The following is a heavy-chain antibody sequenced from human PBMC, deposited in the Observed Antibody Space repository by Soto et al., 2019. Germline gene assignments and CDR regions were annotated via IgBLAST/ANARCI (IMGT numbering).Heavy chain of an antibody. D-gene: IGHD5-18*01. CDR2: ISSSSSTI. Sequence: EVQLVESGGGLVQPGGSLRLSCAASGFTFSSYSMNWVRQAPGKGLEWVSYISSSSSTIYYADSVKGRFTISRDNAKNSLYLQMNSLRDEDTAVYYCAREEEQLWRPNDCGYGMDVWGQGTTVTVSS. CDR3: AREEEQLWRPNDCGYGMDV. J-gene: IGHJ6*02. CDR1: GFTFSSYS. V-gene: IGHV3-48*02.